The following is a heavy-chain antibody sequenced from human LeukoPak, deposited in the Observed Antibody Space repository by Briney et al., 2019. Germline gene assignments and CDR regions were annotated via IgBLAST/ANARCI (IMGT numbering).Heavy chain of an antibody. J-gene: IGHJ3*02. CDR3: ARDSRILGRDWLAFDI. CDR2: ISPSGGIT. V-gene: IGHV3-23*01. Sequence: PGGSLRLSCAASGFTFSSHGMNWVRQAPGKGLEWVSGISPSGGITYYTDSVKGRFTISRDNSKNTVSLQMNSLRGEDTAVYYCARDSRILGRDWLAFDIWGQGTMVTVSS. CDR1: GFTFSSHG. D-gene: IGHD3/OR15-3a*01.